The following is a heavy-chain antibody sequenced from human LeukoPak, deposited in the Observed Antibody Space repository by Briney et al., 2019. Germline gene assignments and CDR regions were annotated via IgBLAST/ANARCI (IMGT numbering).Heavy chain of an antibody. D-gene: IGHD2-21*02. CDR2: VYSGGST. CDR3: ARGLDCGGDCYSFES. J-gene: IGHJ4*02. CDR1: GFPFSSYA. Sequence: GGSLRLSCAGSGFPFSSYAMSWVRQAPGKGLEWVSVVYSGGSTYYADSVKGRFTISRHYSKNTMYLQMNSLRREDTAVYYCARGLDCGGDCYSFESWGQGTLVTVSS. V-gene: IGHV3-53*04.